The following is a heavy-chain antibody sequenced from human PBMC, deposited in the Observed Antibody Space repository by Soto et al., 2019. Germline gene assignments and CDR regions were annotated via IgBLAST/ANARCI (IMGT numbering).Heavy chain of an antibody. V-gene: IGHV4-30-4*01. Sequence: SETLSLTCTVSGGSISSGDYYWSWIRQPPGKGLEWIGYIYYSGSTYYNPSLKSRVTISVDTSKNQFSLKLSSVTAADTAVYYCARVTYDSSGYSPYYFDHWGQGTLVTVSS. D-gene: IGHD3-22*01. J-gene: IGHJ4*02. CDR1: GGSISSGDYY. CDR2: IYYSGST. CDR3: ARVTYDSSGYSPYYFDH.